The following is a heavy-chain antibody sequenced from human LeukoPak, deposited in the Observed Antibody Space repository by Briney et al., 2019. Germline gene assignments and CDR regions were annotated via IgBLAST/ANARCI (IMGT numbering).Heavy chain of an antibody. CDR1: GFTFSNYW. V-gene: IGHV3-7*01. J-gene: IGHJ3*02. D-gene: IGHD3-22*01. CDR2: IKQDGSEK. Sequence: GGSLRLSCAASGFTFSNYWMSWVRQAPGKGLEWVANIKQDGSEKYYVDSVKGRFTISRDNAKNSLYLHMNSLRAEDTALYYCARDLDVTVIVVAYDAFDIWGQGTMVTVPS. CDR3: ARDLDVTVIVVAYDAFDI.